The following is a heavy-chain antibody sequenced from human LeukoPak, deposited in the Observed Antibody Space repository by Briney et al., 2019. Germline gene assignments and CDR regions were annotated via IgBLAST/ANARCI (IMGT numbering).Heavy chain of an antibody. J-gene: IGHJ4*02. V-gene: IGHV1-2*02. CDR1: GYTFTGYY. Sequence: ASVKVSCKASGYTFTGYYIHWVRQAPGQGLEWMGWINPNSGGTNYAQKFQGRVTMTRDTSISTANMELSRPRFDDTAVYYCARDPGSGYSFLYYFDYWGQGTLVTVSS. CDR2: INPNSGGT. D-gene: IGHD5-18*01. CDR3: ARDPGSGYSFLYYFDY.